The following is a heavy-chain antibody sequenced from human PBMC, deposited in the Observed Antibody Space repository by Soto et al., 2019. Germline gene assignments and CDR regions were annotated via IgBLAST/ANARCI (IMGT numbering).Heavy chain of an antibody. CDR2: IRSKANSYAT. Sequence: EVQLVESGGGLVQPGGSLKLSCAASGFTFSGSAMHWVRQASGKGLEWVGRIRSKANSYATAYAASVKGRFTISRDDSKNTAYLQMNSLKTEDTAVYYCTRREEYYDYVWGSYRYFDYWGQGTLVTVSS. CDR3: TRREEYYDYVWGSYRYFDY. CDR1: GFTFSGSA. D-gene: IGHD3-16*02. J-gene: IGHJ4*02. V-gene: IGHV3-73*02.